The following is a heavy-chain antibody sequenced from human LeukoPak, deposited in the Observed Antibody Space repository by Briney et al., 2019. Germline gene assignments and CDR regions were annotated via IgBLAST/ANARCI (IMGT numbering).Heavy chain of an antibody. Sequence: PGGSLRLSCAASGFTFSSYAMSWVRQAPGKGLEWVSSISSSSSYIYYADSVKGRFTIPRDNAKNSLYLQMNSLRAEDTAVYYCARFTGYSSGRSQTLMSSYTLYYYYYYMDVWGKGTTVTISS. CDR1: GFTFSSYA. CDR2: ISSSSSYI. J-gene: IGHJ6*03. D-gene: IGHD6-19*01. CDR3: ARFTGYSSGRSQTLMSSYTLYYYYYYMDV. V-gene: IGHV3-21*04.